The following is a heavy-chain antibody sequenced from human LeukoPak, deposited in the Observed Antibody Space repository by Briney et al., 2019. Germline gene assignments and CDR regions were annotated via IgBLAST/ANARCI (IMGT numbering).Heavy chain of an antibody. D-gene: IGHD3-22*01. CDR3: ARRAGDYSHPYDY. CDR1: GLTVSSNC. V-gene: IGHV3-53*01. J-gene: IGHJ4*02. CDR2: IYSGGNT. Sequence: GGSLRLSCAASGLTVSSNCMSWVRQAPGKGLEWVSFIYSGGNTYYADSVKGRFTISRDNSKNTVYLQMNSLRAEDTAMYYCARRAGDYSHPYDYWGQGTLVTVSS.